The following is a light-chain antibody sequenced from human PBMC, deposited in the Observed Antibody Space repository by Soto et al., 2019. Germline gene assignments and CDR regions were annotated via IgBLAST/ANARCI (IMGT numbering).Light chain of an antibody. CDR1: QTIGNW. CDR3: QQYDSYSYT. J-gene: IGKJ2*01. CDR2: DAS. V-gene: IGKV1-5*01. Sequence: IQMTQSPSTLSASVGDRVTITCRASQTIGNWLGWYQQKTGKAPKLRIYDASSLEREVPARFSGSRSGTEFSLPTRSLHTDAFATYACQQYDSYSYTFGRGTKLEI.